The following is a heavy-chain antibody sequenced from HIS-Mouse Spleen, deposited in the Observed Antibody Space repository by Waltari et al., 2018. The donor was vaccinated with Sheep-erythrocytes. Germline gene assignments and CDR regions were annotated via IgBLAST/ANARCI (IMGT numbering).Heavy chain of an antibody. CDR3: ARRTYYDFWSGYYTDAFDI. V-gene: IGHV5-51*03. CDR1: GYSFTSYW. J-gene: IGHJ3*02. Sequence: EVQLVQSGAEVKKPGESLKISCKGSGYSFTSYWIGWVRQMPGKGLGGMGILYPGDSDTSSCPSFQGQVTISADKSISTAYLQWSSLKASDTAMYYCARRTYYDFWSGYYTDAFDIWGQGTMVTVSS. CDR2: LYPGDSDT. D-gene: IGHD3-3*01.